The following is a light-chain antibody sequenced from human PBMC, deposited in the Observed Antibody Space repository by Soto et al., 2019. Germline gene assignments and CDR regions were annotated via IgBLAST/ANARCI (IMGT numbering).Light chain of an antibody. CDR2: DVS. V-gene: IGLV2-14*01. CDR1: SSDVGGYNY. Sequence: QSALTQPASVSGSPGQSITISCTGTSSDVGGYNYVSWYQQHPGKAPKLMIYDVSNRPSGVSNRFSGSKSGNTASLTISGLQAEDEADYCCSSYTSSSTLYVFGTGTSSPS. J-gene: IGLJ1*01. CDR3: SSYTSSSTLYV.